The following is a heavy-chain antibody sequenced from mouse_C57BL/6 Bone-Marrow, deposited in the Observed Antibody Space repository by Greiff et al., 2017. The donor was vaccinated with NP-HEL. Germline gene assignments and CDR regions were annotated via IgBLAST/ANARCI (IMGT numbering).Heavy chain of an antibody. CDR3: ATTSLIYYGNYAWFAY. CDR1: GFSLTSYG. D-gene: IGHD2-1*01. CDR2: IWRGGST. V-gene: IGHV2-5*01. Sequence: QVQLQQSGPGLVQPSQSLSITCTVSGFSLTSYGVHWVRQSPGKGLEWLGVIWRGGSTDYNAAFMSRLSITKDNSKSQVFFKMNSLQAYDTAIYYCATTSLIYYGNYAWFAYWGQGTLVTVSA. J-gene: IGHJ3*01.